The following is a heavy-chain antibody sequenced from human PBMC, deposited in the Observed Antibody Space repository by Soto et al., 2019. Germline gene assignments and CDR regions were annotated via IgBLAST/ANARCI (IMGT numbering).Heavy chain of an antibody. CDR3: ANDALVEWLFAASYNYSGMDV. D-gene: IGHD3-3*01. CDR2: ITGSGGNT. Sequence: EVQLLESGGRLVQPGGSLRLSCAASGFTFSSYAMSWVRQAPGKGLEWVSGITGSGGNTYYADSVKGRFTISRDNSKNTLHLQMNSLRAEDTAVYYCANDALVEWLFAASYNYSGMDVWGQGTTVTVSS. V-gene: IGHV3-23*01. CDR1: GFTFSSYA. J-gene: IGHJ6*02.